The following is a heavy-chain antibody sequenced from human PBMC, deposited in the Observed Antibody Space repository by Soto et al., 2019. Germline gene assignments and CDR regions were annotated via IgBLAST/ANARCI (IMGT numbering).Heavy chain of an antibody. V-gene: IGHV3-7*04. Sequence: EVQLVESGGGLVQPGGSLRLSCAASGFSFSSSRMSWVRQAPGRGLEWLANIKEDGSKKYYVDSVKGRFTISRDNARNSLYLQMNSLRAEDTAVYYCARDAFDIWGQGTLVTVSS. CDR2: IKEDGSKK. CDR3: ARDAFDI. CDR1: GFSFSSSR. J-gene: IGHJ3*02.